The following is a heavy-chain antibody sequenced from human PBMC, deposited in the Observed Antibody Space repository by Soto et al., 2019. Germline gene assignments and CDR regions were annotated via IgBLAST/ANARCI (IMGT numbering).Heavy chain of an antibody. Sequence: QVQLQQWGAEVLKPSETLSLTCVVNGGSFSNYYWTWIRQPPGKGLEWIGEINDSGITDSNPSLESRVTISVDMSKNQFSLRVNSVTAADTAVDHCARGRSSVPDRRGIGYYGLDVWGQGTTVTVSS. CDR1: GGSFSNYY. CDR3: ARGRSSVPDRRGIGYYGLDV. J-gene: IGHJ6*02. D-gene: IGHD3-3*01. CDR2: INDSGIT. V-gene: IGHV4-34*01.